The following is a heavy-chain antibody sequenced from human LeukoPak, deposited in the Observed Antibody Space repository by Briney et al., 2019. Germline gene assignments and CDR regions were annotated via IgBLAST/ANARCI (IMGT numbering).Heavy chain of an antibody. CDR3: ARDRPGRYCSSISCYSASPFDP. D-gene: IGHD2-2*02. Sequence: SVKVSCKASGGTFSSYAISWVRQAPGQGLEWMGGIIPIFGTANYAQKFQGRVTITADESTSTAYMELSSLRSEDTAVYYCARDRPGRYCSSISCYSASPFDPWGQGTLVTVSS. J-gene: IGHJ5*02. CDR1: GGTFSSYA. CDR2: IIPIFGTA. V-gene: IGHV1-69*13.